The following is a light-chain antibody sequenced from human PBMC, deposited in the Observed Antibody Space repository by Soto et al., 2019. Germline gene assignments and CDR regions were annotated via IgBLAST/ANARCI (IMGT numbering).Light chain of an antibody. CDR1: GSSIGTNT. Sequence: QSVLTQPPSASGTPGPRVTISCSGSGSSIGTNTVNWYRQLPGTAPKLLIYGNNQRPSGVPDRFSGSKSGTSASLAISGLQSEDEADYYCAAWEGSLNNVLFGGGTKLTVL. J-gene: IGLJ2*01. CDR2: GNN. CDR3: AAWEGSLNNVL. V-gene: IGLV1-44*01.